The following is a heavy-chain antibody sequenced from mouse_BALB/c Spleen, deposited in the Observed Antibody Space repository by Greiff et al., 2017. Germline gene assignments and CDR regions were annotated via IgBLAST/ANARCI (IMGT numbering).Heavy chain of an antibody. CDR2: ISYSGST. CDR3: ARGDYGSSHYAMDY. D-gene: IGHD1-1*01. Sequence: EVMLVESGPSLVKPSQTLSLTCSVTGDSITSGYWNWIRKFPGNKLEYMGYISYSGSTYYNPSLKSRISITRDTSKNQYYLQLNSVTTEDTATYYCARGDYGSSHYAMDYWGQGTSVTVSS. J-gene: IGHJ4*01. V-gene: IGHV3-8*02. CDR1: GDSITSGY.